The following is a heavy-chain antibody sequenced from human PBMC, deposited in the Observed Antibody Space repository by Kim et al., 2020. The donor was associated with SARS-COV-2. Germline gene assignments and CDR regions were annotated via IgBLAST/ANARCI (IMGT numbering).Heavy chain of an antibody. J-gene: IGHJ6*01. D-gene: IGHD5-12*01. CDR2: IKSKTDDETT. V-gene: IGHV3-15*05. CDR3: ATVASSSCYDLGIYY. Sequence: GGSLRLSCAASGVTFSKAWMTWVRQAPGKGLEWVGHIKSKTDDETTDYAAPVKGRITISRDDSKNTLYLQMNSLRTEDTAVYYCATVASSSCYDLGIYY. CDR1: GVTFSKAW.